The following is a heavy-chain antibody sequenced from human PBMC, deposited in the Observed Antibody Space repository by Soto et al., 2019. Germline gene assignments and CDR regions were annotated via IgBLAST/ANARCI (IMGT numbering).Heavy chain of an antibody. V-gene: IGHV4-59*02. Sequence: SETLSLTCTVSGGSVSSYYWSWIRQPPGKGLEWIGYIYYSGSTNYNPSLKSRVTISVDTSKNQFSLKLSSVTAADTAVYYWARLDSSGYYYYYYGMDDQGQRSKVTVSS. CDR1: GGSVSSYY. CDR2: IYYSGST. D-gene: IGHD3-22*01. J-gene: IGHJ6*02. CDR3: ARLDSSGYYYYYYGMDD.